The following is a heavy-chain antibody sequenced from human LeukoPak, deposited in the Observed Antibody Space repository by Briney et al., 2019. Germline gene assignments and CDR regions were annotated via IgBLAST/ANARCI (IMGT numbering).Heavy chain of an antibody. Sequence: GSLRLSCAASGFTFSSDCMSWVRQAPGKGLEWVANIKQDGSEKYYVDSVKGRFTIYRDNAKNSLYLQMNSLRGEDTAVYYCARGYSSGWYLISWGQGTMVTVSS. V-gene: IGHV3-7*01. J-gene: IGHJ3*01. D-gene: IGHD6-19*01. CDR3: ARGYSSGWYLIS. CDR1: GFTFSSDC. CDR2: IKQDGSEK.